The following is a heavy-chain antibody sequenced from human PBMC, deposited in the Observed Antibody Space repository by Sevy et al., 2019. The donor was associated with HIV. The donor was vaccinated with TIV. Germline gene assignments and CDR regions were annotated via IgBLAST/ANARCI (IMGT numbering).Heavy chain of an antibody. CDR1: GYTFTNYY. V-gene: IGHV1-46*01. Sequence: ASVKVSCKASGYTFTNYYMHWVRQAPGQGLEWMAIIDTTGGSTIYAQKFQGRVTMTRDTPTSTVYMELSSLRSDDTAVYFCARVKKGGGDNNWFDLWGQGTLVTVSS. CDR3: ARVKKGGGDNNWFDL. D-gene: IGHD2-21*02. CDR2: IDTTGGST. J-gene: IGHJ5*02.